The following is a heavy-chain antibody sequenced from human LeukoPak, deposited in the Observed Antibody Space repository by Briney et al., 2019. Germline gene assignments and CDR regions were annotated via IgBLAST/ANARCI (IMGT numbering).Heavy chain of an antibody. CDR3: AKAVAAPGAFDI. Sequence: GRYLRLSGAGSGFSFGESARDWVRQRPGNGLKGVSAIGWESQSIIYADTVKGRFTISRDNAKRSLYLQMNSLRAEDTALYYCAKAVAAPGAFDIWGRGTVVTVSS. D-gene: IGHD6-19*01. V-gene: IGHV3-9*01. CDR2: IGWESQSI. J-gene: IGHJ3*02. CDR1: GFSFGESA.